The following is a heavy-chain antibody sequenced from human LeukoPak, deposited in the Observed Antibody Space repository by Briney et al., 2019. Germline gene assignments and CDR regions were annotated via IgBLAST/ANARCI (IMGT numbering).Heavy chain of an antibody. J-gene: IGHJ3*02. CDR1: GYTLTELS. CDR2: FDPEDGEA. V-gene: IGHV1-24*01. CDR3: ATPAQIAVGEDAFDI. Sequence: ASVKVSCKVSGYTLTELSMHWVRQAPGKGLEWMGGFDPEDGEAIYAQKFQGRVTMTEDTSTDTAYMELSSLRSEDTAVYYCATPAQIAVGEDAFDIWGQGTMVTVSS. D-gene: IGHD6-19*01.